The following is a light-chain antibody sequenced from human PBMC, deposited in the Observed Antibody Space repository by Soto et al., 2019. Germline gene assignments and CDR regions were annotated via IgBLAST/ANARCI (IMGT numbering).Light chain of an antibody. CDR3: SSYTSSSTVV. Sequence: QSVLTQPASVSGSSGQSITISCTGTSSDVGAYNYVSWYQQHPGKAPKLMIYDVSNRPSGVSNRFSGSKSGNTASLTISGLQAEDEADYYCSSYTSSSTVVFGGGTKLTVL. CDR1: SSDVGAYNY. J-gene: IGLJ2*01. V-gene: IGLV2-14*01. CDR2: DVS.